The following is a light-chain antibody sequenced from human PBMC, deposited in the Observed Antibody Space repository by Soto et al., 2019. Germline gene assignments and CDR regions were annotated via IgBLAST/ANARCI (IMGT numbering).Light chain of an antibody. J-gene: IGKJ1*01. V-gene: IGKV4-1*01. Sequence: DIVMTQSPDSLAVSLGERATINCKSSQSVLYSSDNKNYLVWYQQKPGQPPKLLIYWASTRESGVPDRFSGSGSGTDFTLTISSLQAEDVAVYYCQQYYSSPWTFGQGTEVELK. CDR3: QQYYSSPWT. CDR2: WAS. CDR1: QSVLYSSDNKNY.